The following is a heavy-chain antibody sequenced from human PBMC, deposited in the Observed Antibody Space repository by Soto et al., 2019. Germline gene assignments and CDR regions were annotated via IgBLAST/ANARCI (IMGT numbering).Heavy chain of an antibody. J-gene: IGHJ6*03. Sequence: SETLSLTCTVSGGSISSGGYYWSWIRQHPGKGLEWIGYIYYSGSTYCNPSLKSRVTISVDTSKNQFSLKLSSVTAADTAVYYCARVFSGYDLSFYMDVWGKGTTVTVSS. CDR1: GGSISSGGYY. V-gene: IGHV4-31*03. CDR2: IYYSGST. CDR3: ARVFSGYDLSFYMDV. D-gene: IGHD5-12*01.